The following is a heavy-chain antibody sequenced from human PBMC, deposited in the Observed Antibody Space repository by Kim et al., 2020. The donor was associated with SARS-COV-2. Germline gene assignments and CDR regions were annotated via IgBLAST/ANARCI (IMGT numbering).Heavy chain of an antibody. CDR2: IYPGDSDT. Sequence: GESLKISCKGSGYSFTSYWIGWVRQMPGKGLEWMGIIYPGDSDTRYSPSFQGQVTISADKSISTAYLQWSSLKASDTAMYYCARHKGHKRSHYYYYGMDVWGQGTTVTVSS. CDR1: GYSFTSYW. D-gene: IGHD6-19*01. J-gene: IGHJ6*02. CDR3: ARHKGHKRSHYYYYGMDV. V-gene: IGHV5-51*01.